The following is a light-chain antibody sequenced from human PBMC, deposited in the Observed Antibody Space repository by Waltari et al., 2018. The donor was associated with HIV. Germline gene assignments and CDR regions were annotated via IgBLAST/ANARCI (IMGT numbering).Light chain of an antibody. CDR3: QQYDDVPYT. J-gene: IGKJ2*01. V-gene: IGKV1-33*01. Sequence: DIQMTQSPSSLSASVGDRVTITCQASQDITTYLNWYQQRPGKPPKLLIYDAFKLETGVPSRFSGSGSGTDFSFTISSLQPEDFATYYCQQYDDVPYTFGQGTKLEVK. CDR2: DAF. CDR1: QDITTY.